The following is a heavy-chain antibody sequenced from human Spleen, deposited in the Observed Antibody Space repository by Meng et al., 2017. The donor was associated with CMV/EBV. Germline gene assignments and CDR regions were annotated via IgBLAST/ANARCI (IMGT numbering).Heavy chain of an antibody. CDR1: GYY. J-gene: IGHJ4*02. V-gene: IGHV4-34*01. CDR3: ERGRGKEGGEYYDRSRYSIDF. Sequence: GYYWGWIRQTTGKEVEWRGEMNHRGSIKYNPAIKSRVTRSVDTAKNQCRLKLSSDNSADTAEYYRERGRGKEGGEYYDRSRYSIDFSGQGTLVTVSS. CDR2: MNHRGSI. D-gene: IGHD3-22*01.